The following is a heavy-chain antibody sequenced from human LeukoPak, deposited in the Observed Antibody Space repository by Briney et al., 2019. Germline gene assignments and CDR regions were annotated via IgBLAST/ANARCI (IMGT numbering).Heavy chain of an antibody. CDR3: ARSYTSSWYPIDP. Sequence: PSETLSLTCTVYGGSIDSGGYYWSWLRQHPGKGLEWIGYIYSSGSTYYNPSLNGPLTMSVETAKNQFSLRLSSVTAADTAVYYCARSYTSSWYPIDPWGQGTLVTVSS. CDR1: GGSIDSGGYY. J-gene: IGHJ5*02. V-gene: IGHV4-31*01. CDR2: IYSSGST. D-gene: IGHD6-13*01.